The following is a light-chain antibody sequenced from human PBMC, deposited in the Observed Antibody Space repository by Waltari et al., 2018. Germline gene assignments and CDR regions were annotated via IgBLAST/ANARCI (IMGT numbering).Light chain of an antibody. CDR1: SSDVGGHEY. J-gene: IGLJ2*01. CDR2: YVN. Sequence: QSALSQPASVSGSPGQSITISCTGASSDVGGHEYVSWHQQHPGKAPQLIIRYVNNRPSRVFIRGSGNKATNTPSRTISGLQAKDVTDYYCSLYSTDCSLILFGEGTNVTVL. CDR3: SLYSTDCSLIL. V-gene: IGLV2-14*03.